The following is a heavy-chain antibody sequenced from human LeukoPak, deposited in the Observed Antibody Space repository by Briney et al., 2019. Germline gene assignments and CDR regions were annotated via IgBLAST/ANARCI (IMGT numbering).Heavy chain of an antibody. J-gene: IGHJ4*02. CDR2: IYHSGST. CDR3: ARDPRYCSSTSCFYYFDY. Sequence: SETLSLTCAVSGGSISSGGYSWSWIRQPPGKGLEWIGYIYHSGSTYYNPSLKSRVTMSVDTSKNQFSLKLSSVTAADTAVYYCARDPRYCSSTSCFYYFDYWGQGTLVTVSS. CDR1: GGSISSGGYS. D-gene: IGHD2-2*01. V-gene: IGHV4-30-2*01.